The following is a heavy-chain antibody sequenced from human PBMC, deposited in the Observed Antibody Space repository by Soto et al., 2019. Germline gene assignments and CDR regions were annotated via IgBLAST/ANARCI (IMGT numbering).Heavy chain of an antibody. CDR3: ARGHQSPVTLFGVVVTSMGGFDV. D-gene: IGHD3-3*01. Sequence: QVHLAQSGVEVKKPGASVRVSCKASGYTFTAYGLTWVRQAPGRGLEWMGWINPSNRQTHYAYNFQGRVTLTTDTSTGTAYMDLRNLRSDDTAVYYCARGHQSPVTLFGVVVTSMGGFDVWGQGTTVIVSS. V-gene: IGHV1-18*04. CDR2: INPSNRQT. CDR1: GYTFTAYG. J-gene: IGHJ3*01.